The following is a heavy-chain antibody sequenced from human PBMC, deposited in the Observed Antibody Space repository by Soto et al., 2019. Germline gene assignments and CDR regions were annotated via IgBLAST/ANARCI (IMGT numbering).Heavy chain of an antibody. CDR1: GGSFSGYY. D-gene: IGHD1-20*01. J-gene: IGHJ4*02. V-gene: IGHV4-34*01. CDR3: ARGIITGTLFDY. CDR2: INHSGST. Sequence: SETLSLTCAVYGGSFSGYYWSWIRQPPGKGLEWIGEINHSGSTNYNPSLKSRVTISVDTSKNQFSLKLSSVTAADTAVYYCARGIITGTLFDYWGQGTLVTVSS.